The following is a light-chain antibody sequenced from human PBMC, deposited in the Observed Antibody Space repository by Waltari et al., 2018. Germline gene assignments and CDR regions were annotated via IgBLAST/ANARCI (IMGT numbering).Light chain of an antibody. CDR1: SSDVGGYNY. V-gene: IGLV2-14*03. CDR2: DVI. J-gene: IGLJ2*01. Sequence: QSALTQPASVSGSPGQSITISCTGTSSDVGGYNYVSWYQQHPGKAPKLMIYDVIYRPSGISNRFSGSKSGYTASLTISGLQAEDEADYYCSSYTSRSTLVVFGGGTKLTVL. CDR3: SSYTSRSTLVV.